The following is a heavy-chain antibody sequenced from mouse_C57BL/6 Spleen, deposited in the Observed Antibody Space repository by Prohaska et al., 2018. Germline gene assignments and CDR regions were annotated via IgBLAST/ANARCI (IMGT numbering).Heavy chain of an antibody. CDR2: IDPENGGT. V-gene: IGHV1-15*01. Sequence: QVQLQQSGAELVRPGASVTLSCKASGYTFTDYEMHWVKQNPVHGLEWIGAIDPENGGTAYNQKFKGKAILTADKSSSTAYMELRSLTSEDAAVYYCTRSNYYGRSPSYFDVWGTGTTVTVSS. D-gene: IGHD1-1*01. CDR3: TRSNYYGRSPSYFDV. CDR1: GYTFTDYE. J-gene: IGHJ1*03.